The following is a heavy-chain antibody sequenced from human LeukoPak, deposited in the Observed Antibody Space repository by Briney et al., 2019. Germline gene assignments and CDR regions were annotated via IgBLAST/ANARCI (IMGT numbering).Heavy chain of an antibody. J-gene: IGHJ4*02. CDR3: ASHNYYYDSSGYSAGDY. Sequence: SETLSLTCAGYGGSFSGYYWSWIRQPPGKGLEWIGEINHSGSTNYNPSLKSRVTISVDTSKNQFSLKLSSVTAADTAVYYCASHNYYYDSSGYSAGDYWGQGTLVTVSS. CDR2: INHSGST. V-gene: IGHV4-34*01. D-gene: IGHD3-22*01. CDR1: GGSFSGYY.